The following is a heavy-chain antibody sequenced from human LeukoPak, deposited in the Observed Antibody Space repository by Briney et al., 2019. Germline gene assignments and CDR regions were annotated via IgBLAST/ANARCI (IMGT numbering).Heavy chain of an antibody. CDR3: AREFGVRGVMPYYFDN. CDR1: GGTFSSYA. CDR2: IIPIFGTA. J-gene: IGHJ4*02. D-gene: IGHD3-10*01. Sequence: PVKVSCKASGGTFSSYAISWVRQAPGQGLEWMGRIIPIFGTANYAQKFQGRVTITTDESTSTAYMELSSLRSEDTAVYYCAREFGVRGVMPYYFDNWGQGTLVTVSS. V-gene: IGHV1-69*05.